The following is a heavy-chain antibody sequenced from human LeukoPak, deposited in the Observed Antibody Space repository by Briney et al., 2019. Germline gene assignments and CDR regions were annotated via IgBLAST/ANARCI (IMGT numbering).Heavy chain of an antibody. V-gene: IGHV1-46*01. D-gene: IGHD6-19*01. Sequence: ASVKVSCKASGYTFTSYYMHWVRQAPGQGLEWMGIINPSGGSTSYAQKFQGRATMTRDTSTSTVYMELSSLRSEDTAVYYCARGVLERDSSGWYDSRAAFDIWGQGTMVTVSS. CDR3: ARGVLERDSSGWYDSRAAFDI. J-gene: IGHJ3*02. CDR2: INPSGGST. CDR1: GYTFTSYY.